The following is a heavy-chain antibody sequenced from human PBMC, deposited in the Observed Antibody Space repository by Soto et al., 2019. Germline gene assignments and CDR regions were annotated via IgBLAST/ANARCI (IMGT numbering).Heavy chain of an antibody. CDR2: IYYSGST. D-gene: IGHD3-22*01. J-gene: IGHJ1*01. CDR1: GGYISNSSYC. CDR3: AGVSRVDYDSSGRGVVQH. V-gene: IGHV4-39*07. Sequence: SQTHPLSYTVSGGYISNSSYCWGWIRQPPGKGLEWIGSIYYSGSTYYNPSLKSRVTISVDTSKNQFSLKLSSVTAADTAVYYCAGVSRVDYDSSGRGVVQHWGQGTLVTVSS.